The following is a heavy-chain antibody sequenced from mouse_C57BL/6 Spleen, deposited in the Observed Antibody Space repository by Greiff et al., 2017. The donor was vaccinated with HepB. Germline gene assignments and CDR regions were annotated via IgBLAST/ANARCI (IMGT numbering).Heavy chain of an antibody. CDR3: ARSSSFFDY. V-gene: IGHV1-76*01. CDR2: IYPGSGNT. J-gene: IGHJ2*01. Sequence: QVQLKQSGAELVRPGASVKLSCKASGYTFTDYYINWMKQRPGQGLEWIARIYPGSGNTYYNEKFKGKATLTAEKSSSTAYMQLSSLTSEDSAVYFCARSSSFFDYWGQGTTLTVSS. D-gene: IGHD1-1*01. CDR1: GYTFTDYY.